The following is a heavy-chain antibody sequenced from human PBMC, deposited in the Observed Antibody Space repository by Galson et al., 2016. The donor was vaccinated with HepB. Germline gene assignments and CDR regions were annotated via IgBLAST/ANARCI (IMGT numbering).Heavy chain of an antibody. V-gene: IGHV3-7*03. D-gene: IGHD1-26*01. CDR2: IRQDGSEI. CDR1: RFTFSSHW. Sequence: SLRLSCAGSRFTFSSHWMSWVRQAPGKGLEWVANIRQDGSEIYYVDSVKGRFTISRDNDKNSVYLQMNSLRAEDTAIYYCVREESNIWPYSLDYWGQGTLVTVSS. J-gene: IGHJ4*02. CDR3: VREESNIWPYSLDY.